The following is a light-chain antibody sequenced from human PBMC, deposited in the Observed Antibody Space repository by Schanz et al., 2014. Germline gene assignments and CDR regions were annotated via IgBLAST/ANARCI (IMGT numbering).Light chain of an antibody. Sequence: QAVVTQEPSLTVSPGGTVTLTCGSSTGTVTSGHYPYWFQQKPGQAPKTLIYDTTFKHSWTPARFSGSLLGDKAALTLSGAQPEDEADYYCMFYYSGSWVFGGGTKLTVL. CDR2: DTT. J-gene: IGLJ3*02. CDR3: MFYYSGSWV. CDR1: TGTVTSGHY. V-gene: IGLV7-46*01.